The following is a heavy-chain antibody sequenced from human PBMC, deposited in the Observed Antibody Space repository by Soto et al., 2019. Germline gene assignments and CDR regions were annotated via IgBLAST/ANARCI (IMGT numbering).Heavy chain of an antibody. Sequence: QVQLVQSGAEVKKPGASVKVSCKASGYTFTSYAMHWVRQAPGQRLEWMGWINAGNGNTKYSQKFQGRVTITRDTSASTAYMELSSLRSEDTAVYYCARGSLGGYSGYVDYWGQGTLVTVSS. CDR3: ARGSLGGYSGYVDY. J-gene: IGHJ4*02. CDR2: INAGNGNT. V-gene: IGHV1-3*01. D-gene: IGHD5-12*01. CDR1: GYTFTSYA.